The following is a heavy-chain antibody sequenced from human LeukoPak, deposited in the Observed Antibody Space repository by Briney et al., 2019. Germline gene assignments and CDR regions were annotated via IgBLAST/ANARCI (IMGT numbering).Heavy chain of an antibody. CDR3: ARVDTMIVVAVPLTDAFDI. J-gene: IGHJ3*02. Sequence: GASVKVSCKASGYTFTGYYMHWVRQAPGQGLVWMGWINPNSGGTNYAQKFQGRVTMTRDTSISTAHMELSRLRSDDTAVYYCARVDTMIVVAVPLTDAFDIWGQGTMVTVSS. V-gene: IGHV1-2*02. CDR1: GYTFTGYY. D-gene: IGHD3-22*01. CDR2: INPNSGGT.